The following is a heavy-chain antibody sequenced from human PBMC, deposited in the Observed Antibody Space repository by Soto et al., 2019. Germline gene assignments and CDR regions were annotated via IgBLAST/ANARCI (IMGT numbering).Heavy chain of an antibody. CDR2: ISSSSGTI. CDR1: GFTFSDYY. D-gene: IGHD1-26*01. V-gene: IGHV3-11*01. CDR3: ARGTYRRKNDFDY. J-gene: IGHJ4*02. Sequence: PGGSLRLSCAASGFTFSDYYMTWIRQAPGSGLEWVSYISSSSGTISYANSVKGRFTISRDNDQNSLYLQMTSLRAEDTAVYYCARGTYRRKNDFDYWGQGNLVTVSS.